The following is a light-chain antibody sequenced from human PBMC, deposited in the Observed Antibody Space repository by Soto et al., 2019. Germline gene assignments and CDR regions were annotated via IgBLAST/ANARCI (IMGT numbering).Light chain of an antibody. Sequence: QSALTQPPSASGSPGQSVTISCTGTSSDVGNYNYVSWYQQHPGKAPKLMIYEVSKRPSGVPDRFSGSKSGNTDSLTVSGLQAEDEADYSCSSYAGSKTLFGGGTKLTVL. CDR1: SSDVGNYNY. CDR3: SSYAGSKTL. CDR2: EVS. V-gene: IGLV2-8*01. J-gene: IGLJ2*01.